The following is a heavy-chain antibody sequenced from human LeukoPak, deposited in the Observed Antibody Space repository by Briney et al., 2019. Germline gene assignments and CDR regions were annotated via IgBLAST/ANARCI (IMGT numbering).Heavy chain of an antibody. CDR1: GGSISSYY. CDR3: ARENRDWLLDY. CDR2: IYYSGST. Sequence: SETLSLTCTVSGGSISSYYWSWIRQPPGKGLEWIGYIYYSGSTNYNPSLKSRVTISVDTSKNQFSLKLSSVTAADTAVYYCARENRDWLLDYWGQGTLVTVSS. J-gene: IGHJ4*02. D-gene: IGHD3-9*01. V-gene: IGHV4-59*12.